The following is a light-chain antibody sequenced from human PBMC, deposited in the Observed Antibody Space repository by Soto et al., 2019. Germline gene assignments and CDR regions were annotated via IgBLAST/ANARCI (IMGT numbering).Light chain of an antibody. J-gene: IGLJ1*01. CDR1: RSDVGGYNY. V-gene: IGLV2-14*03. CDR2: DVS. Sequence: QSALTQPASVSGSPGQSITMSCTGTRSDVGGYNYVSWYQQHPGKAPRLMIYDVSNRPSGVSDRFSGSKSGSTASLTISGLQTEDEADYYCSSYTSSSAYVFGTGTKLTVL. CDR3: SSYTSSSAYV.